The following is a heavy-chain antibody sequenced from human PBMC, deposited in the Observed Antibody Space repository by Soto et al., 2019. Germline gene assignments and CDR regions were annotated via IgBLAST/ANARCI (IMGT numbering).Heavy chain of an antibody. J-gene: IGHJ5*02. CDR1: GVSLTTSGVG. V-gene: IGHV2-5*02. Sequence: QITLRESGPTLVQPTQTLTLTFTLSGVSLTTSGVGVGWFRQPPGKALEWLALIYWDDDKGFSPSLKSRLAITRDTSKNQDIKTMTDMAPVDTASYYCAHLHRTVLAGAPLAPWAHVSQVTVSS. CDR3: AHLHRTVLAGAPLAP. D-gene: IGHD4-4*01. CDR2: IYWDDDK.